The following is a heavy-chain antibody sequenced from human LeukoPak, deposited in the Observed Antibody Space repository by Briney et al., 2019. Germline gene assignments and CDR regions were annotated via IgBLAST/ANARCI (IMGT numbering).Heavy chain of an antibody. CDR2: INHSGST. CDR1: GGSFSGYY. J-gene: IGHJ4*02. CDR3: ARGCDDSSGYYQYYFDY. V-gene: IGHV4-34*01. Sequence: PSETLSLTCAVYGGSFSGYYWSWIRQPPGKGLEWIGEINHSGSTNYNPSLKSRVTISVDTSKNRFSLKLSSVTAADTAVYYCARGCDDSSGYYQYYFDYWGQGTLVTVSS. D-gene: IGHD3-22*01.